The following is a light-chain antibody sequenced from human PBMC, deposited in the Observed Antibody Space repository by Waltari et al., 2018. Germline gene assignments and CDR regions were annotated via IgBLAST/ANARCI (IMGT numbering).Light chain of an antibody. CDR2: GAS. J-gene: IGKJ4*01. Sequence: EIVLTQSPGTLPVSPGERVTVSCRASQTITCSWLTWYHQKPGQAPRLLIYGASNRAPGIPDRFSGSGSGTDFTLTISRLEPEDSAVYYCQQYDGSVVTFGGGTKVEIK. CDR3: QQYDGSVVT. CDR1: QTITCSW. V-gene: IGKV3-20*01.